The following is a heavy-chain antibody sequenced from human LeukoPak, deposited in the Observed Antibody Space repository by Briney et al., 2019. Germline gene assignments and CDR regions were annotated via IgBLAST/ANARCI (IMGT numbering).Heavy chain of an antibody. CDR1: GFTVSSNY. V-gene: IGHV3-23*01. CDR3: AKAIYYGSGSDNFDY. CDR2: MSGSGDST. Sequence: PEGSLRLSCAASGFTVSSNYMSWVRQAPGKGLEWVSVMSGSGDSTNYADSVKGRFTISRDNSKNTLYLQMNSLRAEDTAVYYCAKAIYYGSGSDNFDYWGQGTLVTVSS. D-gene: IGHD3-10*01. J-gene: IGHJ4*02.